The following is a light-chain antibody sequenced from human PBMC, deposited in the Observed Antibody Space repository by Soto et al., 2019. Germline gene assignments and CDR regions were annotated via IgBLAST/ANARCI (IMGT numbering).Light chain of an antibody. CDR1: QSVSSY. J-gene: IGKJ3*01. CDR2: DSS. CDR3: QQRSNWPPV. Sequence: EIVLTQSPATLSLSPVERATLSCMASQSVSSYLAWYQQTPGQAPRLLIYDSSNRATGIPARFSGSGSGTDFTLTISSPEPEDFAVYSCQQRSNWPPVFGPGTKVDIK. V-gene: IGKV3-11*01.